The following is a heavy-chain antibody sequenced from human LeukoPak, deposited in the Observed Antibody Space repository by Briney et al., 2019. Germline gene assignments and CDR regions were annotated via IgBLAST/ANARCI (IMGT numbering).Heavy chain of an antibody. CDR2: TYYRSKWYN. D-gene: IGHD6-6*01. V-gene: IGHV6-1*01. CDR3: ARAKSPSIAARPSVYYYYYYMDV. J-gene: IGHJ6*03. CDR1: GDSVSSNSAA. Sequence: SQTLSLTCAISGDSVSSNSAAWNWIRQSPSRGLEWLGRTYYRSKWYNDYAVSVKSRITINPDTSKNQFSLQLNSVTPEDTAVYYCARAKSPSIAARPSVYYYYYYMDVWGKGTTVTVSS.